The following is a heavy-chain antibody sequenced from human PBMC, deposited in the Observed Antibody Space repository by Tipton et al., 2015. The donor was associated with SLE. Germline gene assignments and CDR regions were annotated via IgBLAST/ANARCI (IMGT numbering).Heavy chain of an antibody. CDR2: INHSGRT. CDR3: ASRTTVFWFDP. J-gene: IGHJ5*02. D-gene: IGHD4-17*01. CDR1: GGSFSGYY. Sequence: TLSLTCAVYGGSFSGYYWSWIRQPPGRGLEWIGEINHSGRTNYNPSLKSRVTISVDKSKNQFSLKLSSVTAADTAVYYCASRTTVFWFDPWGQGTLVTVSS. V-gene: IGHV4-34*01.